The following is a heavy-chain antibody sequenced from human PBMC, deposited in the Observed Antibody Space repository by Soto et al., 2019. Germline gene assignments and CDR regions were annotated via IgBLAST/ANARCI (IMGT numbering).Heavy chain of an antibody. CDR2: IRSKDNSYAT. CDR3: TRSIVVVPAAAKGNWFDH. V-gene: IGHV3-73*01. Sequence: GGSLRLSCAASGFTFSGSAMHWVRQASGKGLEWVGRIRSKDNSYATAYAASVKGRFTISRDDSKNTAYLQMNSLKTEDTAVYYCTRSIVVVPAAAKGNWFDHWGQGTLVTVSS. D-gene: IGHD2-2*01. J-gene: IGHJ5*02. CDR1: GFTFSGSA.